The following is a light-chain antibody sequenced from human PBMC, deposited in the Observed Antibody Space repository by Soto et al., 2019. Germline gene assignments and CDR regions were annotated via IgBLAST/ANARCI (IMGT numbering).Light chain of an antibody. J-gene: IGKJ5*01. CDR1: QSVLYNFNNKKY. CDR2: RAS. Sequence: DIVMTQSPDSLAVSLGERATINCKSSQSVLYNFNNKKYLAWYQQKPGQPPKLLIYRASTRESGVPDRFSGSGSGTDFTLTIGSLQAEDVAVYYCQQYYSIPITFGQGTRLEIK. CDR3: QQYYSIPIT. V-gene: IGKV4-1*01.